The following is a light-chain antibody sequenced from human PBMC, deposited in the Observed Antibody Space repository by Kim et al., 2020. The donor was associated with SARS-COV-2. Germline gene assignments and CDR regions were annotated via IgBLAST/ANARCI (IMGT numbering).Light chain of an antibody. CDR2: YDS. CDR1: NIGSKS. J-gene: IGLJ1*01. CDR3: QVWDSSSELV. Sequence: VAPGKTARITCGGNNIGSKSVHWYQQKPGQAPVLVIYYDSDRPSGIPERFSGSNSGNTATLTISRVEAGDEADYYCQVWDSSSELVFGTGTKVTVL. V-gene: IGLV3-21*04.